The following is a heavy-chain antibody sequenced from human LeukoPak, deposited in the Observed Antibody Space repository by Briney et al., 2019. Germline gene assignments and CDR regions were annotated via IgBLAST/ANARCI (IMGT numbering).Heavy chain of an antibody. CDR2: MSGRGGTT. Sequence: GGSLRLSSAASGFTFSSYAMSWVHKAPGKGLKWVSAMSGRGGTTYYADSVKGRFASSRDNSRNTLYLQMSSLRTEDTALYYCAKVQQLATIYYFDYWGQGSMVTVSS. D-gene: IGHD6-13*01. CDR3: AKVQQLATIYYFDY. CDR1: GFTFSSYA. J-gene: IGHJ4*02. V-gene: IGHV3-23*01.